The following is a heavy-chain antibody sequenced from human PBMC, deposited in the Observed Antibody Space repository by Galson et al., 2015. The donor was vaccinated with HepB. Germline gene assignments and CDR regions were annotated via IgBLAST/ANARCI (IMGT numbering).Heavy chain of an antibody. D-gene: IGHD5-12*01. J-gene: IGHJ4*02. V-gene: IGHV3-30*04. Sequence: SLRLSCAASGFTFSSYAMYWVRQAPGKGLEWVALISYDGSNKYYADYVKGRFTISRDNSKNTPYLQMNSLRVEDTAVYYCARDDPAYSGYEHVPYWGQGTLVTVSS. CDR1: GFTFSSYA. CDR2: ISYDGSNK. CDR3: ARDDPAYSGYEHVPY.